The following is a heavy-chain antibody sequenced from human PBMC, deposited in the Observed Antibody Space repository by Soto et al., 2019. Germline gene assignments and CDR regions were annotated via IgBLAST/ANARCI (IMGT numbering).Heavy chain of an antibody. CDR3: ARRANWGLSAQLGPPFDY. D-gene: IGHD7-27*01. V-gene: IGHV1-69*14. CDR2: VIPIFGTA. CDR1: GGTFSSYA. Sequence: QVQLVQSGAEVKKPGSSVKVSCKASGGTFSSYAISWVRQAPGQGLEWMGGVIPIFGTANYAQKFQGRVTIAADKSTRTAYMELSSLRSEDTAVYYCARRANWGLSAQLGPPFDYWGQETLVTVSS. J-gene: IGHJ4*02.